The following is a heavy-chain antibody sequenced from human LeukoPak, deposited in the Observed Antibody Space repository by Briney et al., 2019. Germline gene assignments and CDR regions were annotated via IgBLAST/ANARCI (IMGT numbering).Heavy chain of an antibody. CDR1: GFTFSSYS. CDR3: ARDWYHAIDY. V-gene: IGHV3-21*01. CDR2: ISSSSSYI. D-gene: IGHD2-2*01. Sequence: PGGSLRLSCAASGFTFSSYSMNWVRQAPGKGLEWVSSISSSSSYIYYADSVKGRFTISRDNAKNTLFLQMNSLRAEDTAVYYCARDWYHAIDYWGQGTLVTVSS. J-gene: IGHJ4*02.